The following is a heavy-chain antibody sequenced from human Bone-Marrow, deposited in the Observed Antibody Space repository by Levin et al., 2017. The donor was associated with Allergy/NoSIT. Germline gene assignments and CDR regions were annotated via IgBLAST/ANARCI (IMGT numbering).Heavy chain of an antibody. CDR3: ARVWVFDCSSTSCYNSAFDI. CDR1: GGTFSSYA. J-gene: IGHJ3*02. V-gene: IGHV1-69*01. CDR2: IIPIFGTA. Sequence: KISCKASGGTFSSYAISWVRQAPGQGLEWMGGIIPIFGTANYAQKFQGRVTITADESTSTAYMELSSLRSEDTAVYYCARVWVFDCSSTSCYNSAFDIWGQGTMVTVSS. D-gene: IGHD2-2*02.